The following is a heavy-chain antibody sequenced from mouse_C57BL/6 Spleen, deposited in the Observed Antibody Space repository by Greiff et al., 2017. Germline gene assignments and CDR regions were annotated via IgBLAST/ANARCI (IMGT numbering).Heavy chain of an antibody. D-gene: IGHD1-1*01. CDR3: ERSNYYGSSYWYLDV. J-gene: IGHJ1*03. CDR1: GYAFSGYW. V-gene: IGHV1-80*01. CDR2: IYPGDGDT. Sequence: QVHVKQSGAELVKPGASVKISCKASGYAFSGYWMHWVKQRPGKGLEWIGQIYPGDGDTNYTGKFQGKATLTADKSSSTAYIQLSSLTSEDSAVYFCERSNYYGSSYWYLDVWGKGTTVTVSS.